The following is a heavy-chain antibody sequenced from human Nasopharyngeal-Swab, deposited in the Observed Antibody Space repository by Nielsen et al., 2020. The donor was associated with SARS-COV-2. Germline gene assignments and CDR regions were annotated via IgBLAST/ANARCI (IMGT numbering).Heavy chain of an antibody. CDR1: GFTFSSYS. J-gene: IGHJ4*02. CDR2: ISSSSSYI. Sequence: GESLKISCAASGFTFSSYSMNWVRQAPGKGLEWVSSISSSSSYIYYADSVKGRFTISRDNAKNSLYLQMNSLRAEDTAVYYCARDNDFEYWGQGTLVTVPS. CDR3: ARDNDFEY. V-gene: IGHV3-21*01.